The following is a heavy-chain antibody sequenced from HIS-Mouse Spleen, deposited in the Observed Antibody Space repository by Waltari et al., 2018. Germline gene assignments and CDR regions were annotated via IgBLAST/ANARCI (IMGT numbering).Heavy chain of an antibody. Sequence: QVQLVESGGGVVQPGRSLSLPWAASGFTFSSHGLHWVRPAPGKGLELLAVISYDGSNKYYADSVKGRFTISRDNSKNTLYLQMNSLRAEDTAVYYCAKDLSGSYYNYFDYWGQGTLVTVSS. D-gene: IGHD1-26*01. V-gene: IGHV3-30*18. CDR3: AKDLSGSYYNYFDY. CDR2: ISYDGSNK. CDR1: GFTFSSHG. J-gene: IGHJ4*02.